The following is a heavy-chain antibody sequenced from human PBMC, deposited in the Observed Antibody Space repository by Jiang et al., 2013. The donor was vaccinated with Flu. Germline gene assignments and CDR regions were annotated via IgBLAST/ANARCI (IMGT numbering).Heavy chain of an antibody. V-gene: IGHV1-69*02. Sequence: GAEVKKPGSSVKVSCKASGGTFSSYTISWVRQAPGQGLEWMGRIIPILGIANYAQKFQGRVTITADKSTSTAYMELSSLRSEDTAVYYCASEEVACPKAPYYYDSSGPWGFDYWGQGTLVTVSS. CDR1: GGTFSSYT. CDR3: ASEEVACPKAPYYYDSSGPWGFDY. J-gene: IGHJ4*02. D-gene: IGHD3-22*01. CDR2: IIPILGIA.